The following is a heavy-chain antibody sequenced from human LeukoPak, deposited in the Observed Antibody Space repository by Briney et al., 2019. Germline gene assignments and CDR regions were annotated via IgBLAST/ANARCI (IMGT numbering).Heavy chain of an antibody. J-gene: IGHJ4*02. Sequence: SETLSLTCTVSGGSISSSSYYWGWIRQPPGKGLEWIGSIYYSGSTYYNPSLKSRVTISVDTSKNQFSLKLSSVTAADTAVYYCARLWPTWIQLLYYFDYWGQGTLVTVSS. V-gene: IGHV4-39*01. CDR3: ARLWPTWIQLLYYFDY. CDR1: GGSISSSSYY. CDR2: IYYSGST. D-gene: IGHD5-18*01.